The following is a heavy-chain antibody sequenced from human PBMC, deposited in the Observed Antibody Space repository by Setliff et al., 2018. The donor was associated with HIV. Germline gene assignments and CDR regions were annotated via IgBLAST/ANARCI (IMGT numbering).Heavy chain of an antibody. V-gene: IGHV4-38-2*01. CDR3: ARHDGTYCGGDCYLLGYFDL. J-gene: IGHJ2*01. D-gene: IGHD2-21*02. Sequence: SETLSLTCAVSAYSINSGYYWGWIRQPPGKGLEWIGSIYHSGSIYYNPSLKSRVTISVDTSKNQFSLKLSSVTAADTAVYYRARHDGTYCGGDCYLLGYFDLWGRGTLVTVSS. CDR2: IYHSGSI. CDR1: AYSINSGYY.